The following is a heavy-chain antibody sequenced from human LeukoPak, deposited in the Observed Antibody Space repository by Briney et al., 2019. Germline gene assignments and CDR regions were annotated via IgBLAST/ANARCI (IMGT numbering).Heavy chain of an antibody. CDR1: GYTFTGYY. Sequence: EASVKVSCKASGYTFTGYYMHWVRQAPGQGLEWMGWINPNSGGTNYAQKFQGRVTMTRDTSISTAYMELSRLRSDDTAVYYCARGPRDYGTYYYGMDVWGQGTTVTASS. CDR3: ARGPRDYGTYYYGMDV. V-gene: IGHV1-2*02. J-gene: IGHJ6*02. D-gene: IGHD4-17*01. CDR2: INPNSGGT.